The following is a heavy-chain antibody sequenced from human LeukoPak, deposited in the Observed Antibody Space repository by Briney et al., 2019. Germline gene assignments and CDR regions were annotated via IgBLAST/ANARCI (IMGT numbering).Heavy chain of an antibody. CDR3: ATTRHRAATYMDV. Sequence: GGSLRLSCAASGFTFSSYVMSWVRQAPGKGLEWVSGISGSGGSTYYADSVKGRVTISRDNSKNTLYLQMNSLRAEDTAVYYCATTRHRAATYMDVWGKGTTVTVSS. CDR1: GFTFSSYV. J-gene: IGHJ6*03. D-gene: IGHD1-1*01. CDR2: ISGSGGST. V-gene: IGHV3-23*01.